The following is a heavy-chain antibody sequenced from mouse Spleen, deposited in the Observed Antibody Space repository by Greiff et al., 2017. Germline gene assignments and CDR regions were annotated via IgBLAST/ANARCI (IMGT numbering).Heavy chain of an antibody. D-gene: IGHD1-1*01. CDR3: ARKGLRLGYFDV. Sequence: EVKLVESGGGLVQPGGSLKLSCATSGFTFSDYYMYWVRQTPEKRLEWVAYISNGGGSTYYPDTVKGRFTISRDNAKNTLYLQMSRLKSEDTAMYYCARKGLRLGYFDVWGAGTTVTVSS. CDR1: GFTFSDYY. J-gene: IGHJ1*01. CDR2: ISNGGGST. V-gene: IGHV5-12*02.